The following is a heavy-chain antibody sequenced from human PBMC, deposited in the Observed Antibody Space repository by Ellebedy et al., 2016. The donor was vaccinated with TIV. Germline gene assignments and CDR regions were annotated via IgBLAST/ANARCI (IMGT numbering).Heavy chain of an antibody. CDR2: IYSGGST. CDR3: ANTAVRSTYKDY. V-gene: IGHV3-NL1*01. J-gene: IGHJ4*02. D-gene: IGHD2/OR15-2a*01. Sequence: GESLKISCAASGFTFSNYGMHWVRQAPGKGLEWVSIIYSGGSTYYADSVKGRFTISRDSSKNTLSLQMNSLRAEDTAVYFCANTAVRSTYKDYWGQGTLITVSS. CDR1: GFTFSNYG.